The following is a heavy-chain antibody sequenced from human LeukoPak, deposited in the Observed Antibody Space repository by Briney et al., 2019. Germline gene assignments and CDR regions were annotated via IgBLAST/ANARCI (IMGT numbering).Heavy chain of an antibody. CDR3: AKGGLALSGYSYGSSFDY. CDR2: IKQDGSEK. D-gene: IGHD5-18*01. V-gene: IGHV3-7*03. CDR1: GFTFSNYW. Sequence: GGSLRLSCAASGFTFSNYWMSWARQAPGKGLEWVANIKQDGSEKYYVDSVKGRFTISRDNAKNSLYLQMNSLRAEDTALYYCAKGGLALSGYSYGSSFDYWGQGTLVTVSS. J-gene: IGHJ4*02.